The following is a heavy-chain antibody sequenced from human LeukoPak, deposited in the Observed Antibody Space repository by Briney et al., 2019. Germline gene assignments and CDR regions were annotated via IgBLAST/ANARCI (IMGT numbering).Heavy chain of an antibody. CDR3: ARVVQVIGGELLYPQVAYFDY. V-gene: IGHV3-7*01. D-gene: IGHD3-10*01. J-gene: IGHJ4*02. CDR1: GFTFSSYW. CDR2: IKQDGSEK. Sequence: GGSLRLSCAASGFTFSSYWMSWVRQAPGKGLEWVANIKQDGSEKYYVDSVKGRFTISRDSAKNSLYLQMNSLRAEDTAVYYCARVVQVIGGELLYPQVAYFDYWGQGTLVTVSS.